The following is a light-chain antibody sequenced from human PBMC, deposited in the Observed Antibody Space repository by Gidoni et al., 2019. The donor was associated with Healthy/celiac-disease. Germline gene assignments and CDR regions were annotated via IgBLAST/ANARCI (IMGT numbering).Light chain of an antibody. CDR3: QQLNSYPRT. J-gene: IGKJ1*01. V-gene: IGKV1-9*01. CDR1: QGISSY. CDR2: AAS. Sequence: DIQLTQSPSFLYASVGDRVTITCRASQGISSYLAWYQQKPGKAPKLLIYAASTLQSGVPSRFSGSGSGTEFTLTISSLQPEDFATHYCQQLNSYPRTFXXXTKVESK.